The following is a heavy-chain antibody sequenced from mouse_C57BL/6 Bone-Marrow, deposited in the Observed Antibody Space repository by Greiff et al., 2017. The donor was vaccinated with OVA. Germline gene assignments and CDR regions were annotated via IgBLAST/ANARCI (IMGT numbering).Heavy chain of an antibody. V-gene: IGHV1-64*01. J-gene: IGHJ3*01. D-gene: IGHD1-1*01. CDR2: IHPNSGST. CDR3: ARYYYYGSSYVWFAY. Sequence: QVQLQQPGAELVEPGASVKLSCKASGYTFTSYWMHWVKQRPGQGLEWIGMIHPNSGSTNYNEKFKSKTTLTVDKSSSTAYMQLSSLTSEDSAVYYCARYYYYGSSYVWFAYWGQGTLVTVSA. CDR1: GYTFTSYW.